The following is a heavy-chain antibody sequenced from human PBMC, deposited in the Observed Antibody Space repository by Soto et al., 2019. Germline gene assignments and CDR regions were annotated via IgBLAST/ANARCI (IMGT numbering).Heavy chain of an antibody. CDR1: GGSIISDGYH. V-gene: IGHV4-31*03. CDR3: ARLAYSSRGGQFFDY. J-gene: IGHJ4*02. D-gene: IGHD6-13*01. Sequence: SETLSLTCNVSGGSIISDGYHWSWIRQHPGKGLEWIAYIYYSGDTYYNPSLKSRVVISVHTSKKQFSLNLSSATAADTAVYYCARLAYSSRGGQFFDYWGQGVLVTVS. CDR2: IYYSGDT.